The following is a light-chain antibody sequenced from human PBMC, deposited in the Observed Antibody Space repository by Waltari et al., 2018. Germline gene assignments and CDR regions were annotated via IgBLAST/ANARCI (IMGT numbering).Light chain of an antibody. J-gene: IGKJ4*01. CDR3: QQRSNWTPT. Sequence: DIQMTQSPSSLSASVGDRVTITCRASQSIASYLNWYQKKPGEAPKVLIFAATSLQSGIPARFSGSGSGTDFTLTISSLEPEDFAVYYCQQRSNWTPTFGGGNKVEIK. CDR1: QSIASY. CDR2: AAT. V-gene: IGKV1-39*01.